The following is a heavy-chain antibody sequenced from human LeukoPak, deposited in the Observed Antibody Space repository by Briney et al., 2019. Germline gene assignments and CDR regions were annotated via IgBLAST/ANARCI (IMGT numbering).Heavy chain of an antibody. D-gene: IGHD6-19*01. CDR2: INAGNGNT. V-gene: IGHV1-3*01. CDR3: ARGRLAGSSGWYADY. CDR1: GYTFTSYA. J-gene: IGHJ4*02. Sequence: ASVKVSCKGSGYTFTSYAMHWVRQAPGQRLEWMGWINAGNGNTKYSQKFQGRVTITRDTSASTAYMQLSSLRSEDTAVYYCARGRLAGSSGWYADYWGQGTLVTVSS.